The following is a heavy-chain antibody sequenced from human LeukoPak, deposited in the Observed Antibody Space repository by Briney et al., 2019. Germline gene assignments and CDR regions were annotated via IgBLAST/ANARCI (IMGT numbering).Heavy chain of an antibody. J-gene: IGHJ4*02. Sequence: GGSLRRSCAASGFSFSTYSMNWVRQAPGKGLEWVSSISSSADYIHYADSVKGRFTISRDNAKNSLYLQMNSLGAEDTAVYYCTRDGFFSGRGSHTIYYFDYWGQGTLVTVSS. D-gene: IGHD3-16*01. CDR1: GFSFSTYS. CDR3: TRDGFFSGRGSHTIYYFDY. V-gene: IGHV3-21*01. CDR2: ISSSADYI.